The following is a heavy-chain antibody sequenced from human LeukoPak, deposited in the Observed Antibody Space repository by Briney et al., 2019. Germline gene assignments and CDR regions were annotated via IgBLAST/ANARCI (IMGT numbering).Heavy chain of an antibody. CDR1: GGSISSYY. CDR3: ARVEIAAAATGFDY. V-gene: IGHV4-4*07. J-gene: IGHJ4*02. Sequence: SETLSLTCTVSGGSISSYYWSWIRQPAGKGLEWIGRIYTSGSTNYNPSLKSRVTMSVDTSKNQFSLKLSSVTAADTAVYYCARVEIAAAATGFDYWGQGTLVTVSS. CDR2: IYTSGST. D-gene: IGHD6-13*01.